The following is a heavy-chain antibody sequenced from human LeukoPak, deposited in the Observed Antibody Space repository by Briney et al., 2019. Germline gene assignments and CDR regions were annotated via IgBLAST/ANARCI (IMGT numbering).Heavy chain of an antibody. CDR3: TRGTLYGGNEY. J-gene: IGHJ4*02. Sequence: QAGGSLRLSCTASGFNFCDYAVSWVRQAPGKGLDWVGFISGKAYGRTTDYAASVKGRFTISRDDSKSIAYLQMNSLKTEDTAVYYCTRGTLYGGNEYWGQGTLVTVSS. V-gene: IGHV3-49*04. D-gene: IGHD4-23*01. CDR2: ISGKAYGRTT. CDR1: GFNFCDYA.